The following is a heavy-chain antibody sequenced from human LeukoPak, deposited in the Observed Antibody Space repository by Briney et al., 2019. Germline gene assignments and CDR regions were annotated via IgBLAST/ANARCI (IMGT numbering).Heavy chain of an antibody. CDR2: IYYSGST. Sequence: KPSETLSLTCTVSGGSISSYYWSWIRQPPGKGLEWIGYIYYSGSTNYNPSLKSRVTISVDTSKNQFSLKLSSVTAADTAVYYCARGFRSRQWQALDYWGQGTLVTVSS. J-gene: IGHJ4*02. CDR1: GGSISSYY. V-gene: IGHV4-59*01. CDR3: ARGFRSRQWQALDY. D-gene: IGHD6-19*01.